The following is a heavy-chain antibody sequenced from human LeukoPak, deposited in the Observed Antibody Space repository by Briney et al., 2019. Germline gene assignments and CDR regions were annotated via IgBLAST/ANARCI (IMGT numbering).Heavy chain of an antibody. CDR1: GFTFSSYA. CDR2: ISYDGSNK. D-gene: IGHD3-22*01. V-gene: IGHV3-30-3*01. J-gene: IGHJ5*02. Sequence: GGSLRLSCAASGFTFSSYAMHRVRQAPGKGLEWVAVISYDGSNKYYADSVKGRFTISRDNSKNTLYLQMSSLRAEDTAVYYCARVRGPYDSSGYRRSWFDPWGQGTLVTVSS. CDR3: ARVRGPYDSSGYRRSWFDP.